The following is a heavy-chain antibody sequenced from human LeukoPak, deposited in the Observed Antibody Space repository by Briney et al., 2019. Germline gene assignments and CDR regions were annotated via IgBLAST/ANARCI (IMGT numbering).Heavy chain of an antibody. CDR1: GGSFSGYY. V-gene: IGHV4-34*01. D-gene: IGHD5-18*01. CDR3: ARRGYSYRDYDY. CDR2: INHSGST. J-gene: IGHJ4*02. Sequence: SETLSLTCAVYGGSFSGYYWSWIRQPPGKGLEWIGEINHSGSTNYNPSLKSRVTISVDTSKNQFSLKLSSVTAADTAVYYCARRGYSYRDYDYWGQGTLVTVSS.